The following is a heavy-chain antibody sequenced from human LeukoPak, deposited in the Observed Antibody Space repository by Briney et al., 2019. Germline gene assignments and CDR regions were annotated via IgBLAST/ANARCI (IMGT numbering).Heavy chain of an antibody. CDR1: GGSIGSYY. Sequence: PSETLSLTCTVSGGSIGSYYWSWIRLPPGKGLEWIGYIYYTGATYYNPSLKSRVTISLDTSKNQFSLKLGSVTAADAAVYCCARAGYSYGTGYYFDYWGQGALVTVSS. CDR2: IYYTGAT. J-gene: IGHJ4*02. V-gene: IGHV4-59*01. D-gene: IGHD5-18*01. CDR3: ARAGYSYGTGYYFDY.